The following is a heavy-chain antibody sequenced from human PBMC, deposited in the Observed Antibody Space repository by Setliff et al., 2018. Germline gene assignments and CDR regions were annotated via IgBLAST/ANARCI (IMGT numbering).Heavy chain of an antibody. V-gene: IGHV1-69*13. Sequence: SVKVSCKASGGTFSSYAISWVRQAPGQGLEWMGGIIPIFGTANYAQKFQGRVTITADESTSTAYMELSSLRSEDTAVYYCARDGDNYYDSSGYYLNHAFDIWGQGTMVTGSS. D-gene: IGHD3-22*01. CDR3: ARDGDNYYDSSGYYLNHAFDI. CDR2: IIPIFGTA. CDR1: GGTFSSYA. J-gene: IGHJ3*02.